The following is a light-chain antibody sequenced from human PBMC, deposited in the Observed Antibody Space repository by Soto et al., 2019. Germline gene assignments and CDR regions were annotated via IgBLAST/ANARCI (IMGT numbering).Light chain of an antibody. CDR3: QQTYITPLT. CDR2: VAS. V-gene: IGKV1-39*01. Sequence: DIQMTQSPSTLSGSVGDRVTITCRASQTISSWLAWYQQKPGKAPKLLIYVASSLQSGVPSRFSGSGSGTDFTPTISSLQPEDFSSYSCQQTYITPLTFGQGTNVDIK. CDR1: QTISSW. J-gene: IGKJ1*01.